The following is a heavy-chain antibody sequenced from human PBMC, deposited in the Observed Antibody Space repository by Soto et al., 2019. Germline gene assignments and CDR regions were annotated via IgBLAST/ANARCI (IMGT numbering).Heavy chain of an antibody. J-gene: IGHJ6*02. Sequence: AAPVKVSSXASGYSFTGFYIHWVRQTPGQGREWMGWINPNSRGTNYAQKFQGRVTMTRETSMSTAYMELSRLRSDDTAVYYCARNLMGYCSSPSCYSGDGDYYYYGMDVWGQGTTVTVSS. CDR3: ARNLMGYCSSPSCYSGDGDYYYYGMDV. V-gene: IGHV1-2*02. CDR2: INPNSRGT. D-gene: IGHD2-2*02. CDR1: GYSFTGFY.